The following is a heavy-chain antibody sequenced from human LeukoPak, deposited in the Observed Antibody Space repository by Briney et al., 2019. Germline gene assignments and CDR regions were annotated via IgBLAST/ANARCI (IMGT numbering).Heavy chain of an antibody. V-gene: IGHV4-4*07. Sequence: SETLSLTCTVAGSSISSYYWSWIRQPAGKGLEWIGRIYTSGSTNYNPSLKSRVTMSVDTSKNQFSLKLSSVTAADTAVYYCAAYCGGDCRDAFDIWGQGTMVTVSS. CDR3: AAYCGGDCRDAFDI. D-gene: IGHD2-21*02. CDR1: GSSISSYY. CDR2: IYTSGST. J-gene: IGHJ3*02.